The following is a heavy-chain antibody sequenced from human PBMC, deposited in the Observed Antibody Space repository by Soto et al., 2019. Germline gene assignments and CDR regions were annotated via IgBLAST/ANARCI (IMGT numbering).Heavy chain of an antibody. V-gene: IGHV1-69*13. CDR2: IIPIFGTA. Sequence: ASVKVSCKASGATFSSYAISWVRQPPGQGLEWMGGIIPIFGTANYAQKFQGRVTITADESTSTAYMELSSLRSEDTAVYYCARDPNYYGSGDLDYWGQGTRVTVSS. D-gene: IGHD3-10*01. CDR3: ARDPNYYGSGDLDY. J-gene: IGHJ4*02. CDR1: GATFSSYA.